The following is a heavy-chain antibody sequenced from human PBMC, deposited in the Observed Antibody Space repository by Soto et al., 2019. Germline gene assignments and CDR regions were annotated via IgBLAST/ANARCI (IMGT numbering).Heavy chain of an antibody. Sequence: ASVKVSCKASGYTFTSYGISLVRQAPRQGLEWMGWISAYNGNTNYAQKLQGRVTMTTDTSTSTAYMELRSLRSDDTAVYYCARDHIVVVPAAPALDYWGQGTLVTVSS. V-gene: IGHV1-18*01. CDR2: ISAYNGNT. CDR1: GYTFTSYG. CDR3: ARDHIVVVPAAPALDY. D-gene: IGHD2-2*01. J-gene: IGHJ4*02.